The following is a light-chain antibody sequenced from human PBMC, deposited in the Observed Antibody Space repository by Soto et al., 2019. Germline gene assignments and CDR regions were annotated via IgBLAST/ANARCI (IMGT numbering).Light chain of an antibody. CDR2: DAS. J-gene: IGKJ3*01. Sequence: AIQLTQSPSSLSASVGDRVTITCRASQGISSALAWYQQKPGKAPKLLIYDASTLESGVPSRFSGSGSGTVFALTISSLQPEDFATYYCQQFHNYPPTFGPGTKVDIK. V-gene: IGKV1D-13*01. CDR3: QQFHNYPPT. CDR1: QGISSA.